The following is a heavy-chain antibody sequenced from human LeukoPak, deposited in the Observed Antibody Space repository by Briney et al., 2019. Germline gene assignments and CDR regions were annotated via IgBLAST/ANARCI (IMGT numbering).Heavy chain of an antibody. V-gene: IGHV4-34*01. J-gene: IGHJ4*02. D-gene: IGHD3-22*01. CDR3: ARASGYYYHFGY. CDR1: GGSFSGYY. CDR2: INHSGST. Sequence: SETLSLTCAVYGGSFSGYYWSLIRRPPGKGLEWIGEINHSGSTNYNPSLKSRVTISVDTSKNQFSLKLSSVTAADTAVYYCARASGYYYHFGYWGQGTLVTVSS.